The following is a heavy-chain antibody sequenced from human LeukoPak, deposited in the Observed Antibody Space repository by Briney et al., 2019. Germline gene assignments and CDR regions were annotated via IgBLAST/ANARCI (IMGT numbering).Heavy chain of an antibody. Sequence: GGSLRLSCAASGFTFSSYSMNWVRQAPGKGLEWVSSISSSSSYIYYADSVKGRFTISRDNAKNSLYLQMNSLRAEDTAVYYCARDRYMTTVAPQLFDYWGQGTLVTVSS. CDR3: ARDRYMTTVAPQLFDY. V-gene: IGHV3-21*01. CDR1: GFTFSSYS. J-gene: IGHJ4*02. D-gene: IGHD4-17*01. CDR2: ISSSSSYI.